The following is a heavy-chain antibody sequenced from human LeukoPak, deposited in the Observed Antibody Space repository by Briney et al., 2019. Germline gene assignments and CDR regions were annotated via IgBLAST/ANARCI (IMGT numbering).Heavy chain of an antibody. J-gene: IGHJ5*02. V-gene: IGHV1-2*02. CDR1: EYTFTGYY. CDR2: INPNSGGT. CDR3: ARVWDYYDRSGYYDH. Sequence: ASVKVSCKASEYTFTGYYVHWVRQAPGQGLEWMGWINPNSGGTNYAQKFQDRVTMTRDTSISTAYMELRRLRFDDTAVYYCARVWDYYDRSGYYDHWGQGTLVTVSS. D-gene: IGHD3-22*01.